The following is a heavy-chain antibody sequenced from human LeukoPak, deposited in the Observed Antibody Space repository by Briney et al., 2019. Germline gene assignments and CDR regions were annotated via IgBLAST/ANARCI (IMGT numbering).Heavy chain of an antibody. CDR2: IKQDGSEK. CDR1: GFTFSSYW. Sequence: PGGSLRLSCAASGFTFSSYWMSWARQAPGKGLEWVANIKQDGSEKYYVGSVKGRFTISRDNAKNSLYLQMNSLRAEDTAVYYCAGTTVTTNYYYYYYMDVWGKGTTVTVSS. D-gene: IGHD4-17*01. V-gene: IGHV3-7*01. J-gene: IGHJ6*03. CDR3: AGTTVTTNYYYYYYMDV.